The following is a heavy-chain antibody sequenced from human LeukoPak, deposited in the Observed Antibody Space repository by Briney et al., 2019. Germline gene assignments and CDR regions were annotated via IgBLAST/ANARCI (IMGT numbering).Heavy chain of an antibody. CDR2: ISYDGSNK. V-gene: IGHV3-30*18. CDR1: GFTFSSYG. Sequence: GGSLRLSCAASGFTFSSYGMHWVRQAPGKGLEWVAVISYDGSNKYYADSVKGRFTISRDNSKNTLYLQMNSLRAEDTAVYYCAKSYYDFWSGYYQTFDYWGQGTLVTVSS. D-gene: IGHD3-3*01. CDR3: AKSYYDFWSGYYQTFDY. J-gene: IGHJ4*02.